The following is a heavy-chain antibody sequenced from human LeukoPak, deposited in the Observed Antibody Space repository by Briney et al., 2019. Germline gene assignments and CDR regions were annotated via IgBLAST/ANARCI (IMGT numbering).Heavy chain of an antibody. Sequence: TSETLSLTCTVPGYSISSGYYWGWIRQPPGKGLEWIGSIYHSGSTYYNPSLKSRVTISVDTSTNQFSLKLSSVTAADTAVYYCARVRYSSSTSLDYWGQGTLVTVSS. CDR2: IYHSGST. CDR3: ARVRYSSSTSLDY. J-gene: IGHJ4*02. CDR1: GYSISSGYY. D-gene: IGHD6-6*01. V-gene: IGHV4-38-2*02.